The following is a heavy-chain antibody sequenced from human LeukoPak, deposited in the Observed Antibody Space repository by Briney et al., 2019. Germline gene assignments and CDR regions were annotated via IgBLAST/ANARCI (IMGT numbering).Heavy chain of an antibody. D-gene: IGHD3-16*01. CDR3: ARELHEGGFDY. Sequence: PGGSLRLSCAASGFTFDDYAMHWVRQAPGKGLEWVSSISSSSSYIYYADSVKGRFTISRDNAKNSLYLQMNSLRAEDTAVYYCARELHEGGFDYWGQGTLVTVSS. V-gene: IGHV3-21*01. J-gene: IGHJ4*02. CDR1: GFTFDDYA. CDR2: ISSSSSYI.